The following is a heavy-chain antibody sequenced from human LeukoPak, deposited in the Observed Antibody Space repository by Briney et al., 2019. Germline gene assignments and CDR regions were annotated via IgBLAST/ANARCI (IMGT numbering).Heavy chain of an antibody. J-gene: IGHJ2*01. CDR2: ISSSSSTI. CDR1: GFTFSSYS. V-gene: IGHV3-48*01. D-gene: IGHD1-26*01. CDR3: ARDGSYVDL. Sequence: PGGSLRLSCAASGFTFSSYSMNWVRQAPGQGLEWVSYISSSSSTIYYADSVKGRFTISRDNAKNSLYLQMNSLRAEDTAVYYCARDGSYVDLWGRGTLVTVSS.